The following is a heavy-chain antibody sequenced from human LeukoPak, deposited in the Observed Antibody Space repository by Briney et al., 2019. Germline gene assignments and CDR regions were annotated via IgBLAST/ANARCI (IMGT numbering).Heavy chain of an antibody. CDR3: AREDYGGNSPYWYFDL. J-gene: IGHJ2*01. CDR2: IYYSGST. V-gene: IGHV4-39*07. CDR1: GGSISSSSYY. D-gene: IGHD4-23*01. Sequence: SSETLSLTCTVSGGSISSSSYYWGWIRQPPGKGLEWIGSIYYSGSTYYNPSLKSRVTISVDTSKNQCSLKLSSVTAADTAVYYCAREDYGGNSPYWYFDLWGRGTLVTVSS.